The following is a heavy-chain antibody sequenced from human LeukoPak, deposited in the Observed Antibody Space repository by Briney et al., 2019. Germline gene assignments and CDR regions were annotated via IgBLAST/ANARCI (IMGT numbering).Heavy chain of an antibody. V-gene: IGHV4-59*01. D-gene: IGHD5-18*01. CDR2: IYYSGST. Sequence: NSSETLSLTCTVSGGSISSYYWSWIRQPPGKGLEWIGYIYYSGSTNYNPSLKSRVTISVDTSKNQFSLKLSSVTAADTAVYYCAREGSCGFFDYWGQGTLVTVSS. J-gene: IGHJ4*02. CDR1: GGSISSYY. CDR3: AREGSCGFFDY.